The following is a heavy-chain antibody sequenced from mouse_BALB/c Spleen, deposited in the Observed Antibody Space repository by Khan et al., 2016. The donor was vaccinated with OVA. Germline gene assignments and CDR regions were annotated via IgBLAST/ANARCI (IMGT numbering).Heavy chain of an antibody. Sequence: VQLKQSGPELVRPGASVKISCTASGYSFTGYFMNWVMQSHGKSLAWIGRITPHIGETFYNQRFKDKATLTVDESSSKDHMELRSLTSEDSAVYYCTRIYRSDFDYWGQGTTLTVSA. J-gene: IGHJ2*01. V-gene: IGHV1-20*01. CDR2: ITPHIGET. CDR3: TRIYRSDFDY. CDR1: GYSFTGYF. D-gene: IGHD1-1*01.